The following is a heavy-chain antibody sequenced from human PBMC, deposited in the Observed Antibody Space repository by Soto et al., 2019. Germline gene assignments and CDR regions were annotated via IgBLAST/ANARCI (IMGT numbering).Heavy chain of an antibody. CDR2: IIPIFGTA. V-gene: IGHV1-69*06. Sequence: SVKVSCEASVGTFSSYAMSRVRQAPGQGLEWMGGIIPIFGTANYAQKFQGRVTITADKSTSTAYMELSSLRSEDTAVYYCARKTRYSSSSPLLGVYYYYGMDVWGQGTTVTVSS. CDR1: VGTFSSYA. D-gene: IGHD6-6*01. CDR3: ARKTRYSSSSPLLGVYYYYGMDV. J-gene: IGHJ6*02.